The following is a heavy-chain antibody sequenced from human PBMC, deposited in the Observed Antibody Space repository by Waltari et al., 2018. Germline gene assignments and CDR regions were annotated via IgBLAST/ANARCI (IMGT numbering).Heavy chain of an antibody. CDR2: IYTSGST. CDR3: ARVGSGGPKSIAAAGRGAFDI. Sequence: QVQLQESGPGLVKPSQTLSLTCTVSGGSISSGSYYRSWIRQPAGKGLAWIGRIYTSGSTNYNPSLKSRVTISVDTSKNQFSLKLSSVTAADTAVYYCARVGSGGPKSIAAAGRGAFDIWGQGTMVTVSS. J-gene: IGHJ3*02. D-gene: IGHD6-13*01. CDR1: GGSISSGSYY. V-gene: IGHV4-61*02.